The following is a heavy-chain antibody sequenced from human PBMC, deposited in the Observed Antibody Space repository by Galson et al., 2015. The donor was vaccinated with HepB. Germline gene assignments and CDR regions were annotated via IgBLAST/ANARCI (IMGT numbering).Heavy chain of an antibody. V-gene: IGHV3-7*01. Sequence: SLRLSCAASGFTFSNYWMTWVRQAPGKGLEWVANIKEDGRDKYYVDSVKGRFTISRDNAKNSVYLQMNSLRAEDTAVYYCARGGAFGFDIWGQGTMVTVS. CDR1: GFTFSNYW. CDR3: ARGGAFGFDI. J-gene: IGHJ3*02. D-gene: IGHD3-16*01. CDR2: IKEDGRDK.